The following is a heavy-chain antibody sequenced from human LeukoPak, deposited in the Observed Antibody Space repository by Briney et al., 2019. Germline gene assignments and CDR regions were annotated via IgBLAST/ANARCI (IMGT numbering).Heavy chain of an antibody. Sequence: PGGSLRLSCAASGFTFSSYSMNWVRQAPGKGLEWVSSISSSSGYIYYADSVKGRFTISRDNAKNSLYLQLNSLRAEDTAVYYCARDGYYDSSAYYLGWFDSWGQGTLVTVSS. CDR2: ISSSSGYI. J-gene: IGHJ5*01. CDR1: GFTFSSYS. V-gene: IGHV3-21*01. D-gene: IGHD3-22*01. CDR3: ARDGYYDSSAYYLGWFDS.